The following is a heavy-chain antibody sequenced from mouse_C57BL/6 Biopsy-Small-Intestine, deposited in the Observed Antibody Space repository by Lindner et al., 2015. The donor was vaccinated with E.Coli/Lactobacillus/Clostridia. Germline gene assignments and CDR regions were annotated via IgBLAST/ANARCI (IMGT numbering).Heavy chain of an antibody. CDR3: ARIRNQGQETSEH. CDR1: GYTFTAYA. D-gene: IGHD1-3*01. Sequence: VKVSCKASGYTFTAYAMNWVRQAPGQGLEFMGWIDTNTGNPTYAQGFTGRFVFSLDTSVSTAYLQINSLKADDTAVYYCARIRNQGQETSEHWGQGTLVTVSS. CDR2: IDTNTGNP. V-gene: IGHV9-3*02. J-gene: IGHJ4*01.